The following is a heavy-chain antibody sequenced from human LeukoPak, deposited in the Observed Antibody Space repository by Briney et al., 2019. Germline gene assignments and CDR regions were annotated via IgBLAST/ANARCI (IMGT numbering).Heavy chain of an antibody. D-gene: IGHD5-12*01. J-gene: IGHJ6*03. Sequence: RGSLRLSCAASRFTFSSYGMSWVRQAPGKGLEWVSAISGSGGSTYYADSVKGRFTISRDNSKNTLYLQMNSLRAEDTAVYYCACRADNTMVATYYYYYMDVWGKGTTVTISS. CDR3: ACRADNTMVATYYYYYMDV. CDR1: RFTFSSYG. V-gene: IGHV3-23*01. CDR2: ISGSGGST.